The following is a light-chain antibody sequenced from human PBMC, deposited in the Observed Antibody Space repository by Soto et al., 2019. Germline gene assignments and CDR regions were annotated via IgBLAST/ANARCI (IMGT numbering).Light chain of an antibody. CDR1: QSISNW. CDR3: QQYNRYV. CDR2: DAS. Sequence: DIQMTQSPSTLSASVGDRVTITCRASQSISNWLAWYQQKPGKAPKLLIYDASSLESGVPSRFSGSGSGTEFTLTISSLQPDDFATYYCQQYNRYVFGPGTKVDIK. V-gene: IGKV1-5*01. J-gene: IGKJ3*01.